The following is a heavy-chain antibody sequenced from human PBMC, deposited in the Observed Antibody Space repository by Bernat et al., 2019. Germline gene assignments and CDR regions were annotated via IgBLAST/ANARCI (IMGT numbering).Heavy chain of an antibody. Sequence: QVQLQESGPGLVKPSETLSLTCTVSGGSISSYYWSWIRQPPGKGLEWIGYIYYSGSTNYNPPLKSRVTISVDTSRNQFSRKLSSVTAADTAVYYCARAPTSSSPPYCFDSWGQGTLVTVSS. CDR3: ARAPTSSSPPYCFDS. CDR2: IYYSGST. CDR1: GGSISSYY. J-gene: IGHJ4*02. V-gene: IGHV4-59*01. D-gene: IGHD2-2*01.